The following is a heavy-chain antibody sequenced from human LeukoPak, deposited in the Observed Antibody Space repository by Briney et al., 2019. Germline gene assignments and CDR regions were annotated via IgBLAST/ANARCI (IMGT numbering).Heavy chain of an antibody. J-gene: IGHJ4*02. Sequence: ASVKVSCKASGYTFTSYGISWVRQAPGQGLEWMGSISPYTGNTKYAERLQDRVIMTTDTSTRTVYMELRSLRSDDTAVFYCARDQYDSVWGSYRPYFDYWGQGTLVTVSS. CDR2: ISPYTGNT. CDR3: ARDQYDSVWGSYRPYFDY. CDR1: GYTFTSYG. V-gene: IGHV1-18*04. D-gene: IGHD3-16*02.